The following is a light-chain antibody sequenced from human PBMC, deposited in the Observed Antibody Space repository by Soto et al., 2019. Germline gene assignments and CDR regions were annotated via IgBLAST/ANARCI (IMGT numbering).Light chain of an antibody. Sequence: EIVMTQSPATLSVSPGERVTLSCRASQSVNRDLAWYQQKPGQAPRLLIYGASTRATGIPARFSGSGSGTEFTLTISSLQSEDFAVYYCQQYNNWPPLTFGGGTKVEIK. CDR2: GAS. CDR1: QSVNRD. J-gene: IGKJ4*01. V-gene: IGKV3-15*01. CDR3: QQYNNWPPLT.